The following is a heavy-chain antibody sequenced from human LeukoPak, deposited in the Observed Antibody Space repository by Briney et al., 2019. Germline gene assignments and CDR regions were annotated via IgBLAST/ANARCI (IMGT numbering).Heavy chain of an antibody. CDR3: AKDENVGGDYFDY. J-gene: IGHJ4*02. CDR1: GFTFRNYG. Sequence: PGGSLRLSCAASGFTFRNYGMHWVRLAPGKGLEWVAFIRYDGSIKYYVDSVKGRFTVSRDNSKNTLYLQMNSLRAEDTAVYYCAKDENVGGDYFDYWGQGTLVTVSS. V-gene: IGHV3-30*02. D-gene: IGHD3-10*01. CDR2: IRYDGSIK.